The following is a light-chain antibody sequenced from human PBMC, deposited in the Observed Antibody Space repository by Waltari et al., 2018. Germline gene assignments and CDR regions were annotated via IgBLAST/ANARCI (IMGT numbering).Light chain of an antibody. V-gene: IGKV1-12*01. CDR1: QGISTS. CDR2: SSS. J-gene: IGKJ1*01. Sequence: DIQLTQSPSSASASVADRVTITCRASQGISTSLDWYQQRPGKAPKVLIYSSSSVQSGVPSRFSGSGSGTDFTLTIDGLQPEDFATYYCQQGNSFPPTFGQGTKVEIK. CDR3: QQGNSFPPT.